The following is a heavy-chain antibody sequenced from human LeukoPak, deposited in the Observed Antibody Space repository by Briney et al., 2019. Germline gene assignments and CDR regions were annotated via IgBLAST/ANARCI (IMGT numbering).Heavy chain of an antibody. CDR2: IYTSGST. CDR3: ARAGYYYGSGSYQYLDY. Sequence: SETLSLTCAVYGGSFSGYYWSWIRQPAGKGLEWIGRIYTSGSTNYNPSLKSRVTMSVDTSKNQFSLKLSSVTAADTAVYYCARAGYYYGSGSYQYLDYWGQGTLVTVSS. V-gene: IGHV4-59*10. J-gene: IGHJ4*02. D-gene: IGHD3-10*01. CDR1: GGSFSGYY.